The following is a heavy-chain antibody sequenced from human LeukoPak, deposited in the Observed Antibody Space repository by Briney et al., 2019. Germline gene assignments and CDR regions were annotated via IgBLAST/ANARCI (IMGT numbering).Heavy chain of an antibody. Sequence: SQTLSLTCAISGDSVSSNSVVWNWIRQCPLRGLEWLRRTYYRSKWYYDYAVSVKSRITINPDTSKNQFSLQLNSVTPEDTAVYYCARDGVPGNKYFQHWGQGTLVTVSS. D-gene: IGHD2/OR15-2a*01. V-gene: IGHV6-1*01. CDR3: ARDGVPGNKYFQH. CDR2: TYYRSKWYY. J-gene: IGHJ1*01. CDR1: GDSVSSNSVV.